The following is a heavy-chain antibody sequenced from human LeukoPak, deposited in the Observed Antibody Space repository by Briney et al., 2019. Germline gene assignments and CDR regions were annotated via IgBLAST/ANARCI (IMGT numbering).Heavy chain of an antibody. CDR3: ARQLLWFGELQPNWFDP. CDR2: INPNSGGT. CDR1: GYTFTGYY. D-gene: IGHD3-10*01. J-gene: IGHJ5*02. Sequence: ASVKVSCKASGYTFTGYYMHWVRQAPGQGLEWMGWINPNSGGTNYAQKFQGRVTMTRDTSISTAYMELSRLRSDDTAVYYCARQLLWFGELQPNWFDPWGQGTLVTVSS. V-gene: IGHV1-2*02.